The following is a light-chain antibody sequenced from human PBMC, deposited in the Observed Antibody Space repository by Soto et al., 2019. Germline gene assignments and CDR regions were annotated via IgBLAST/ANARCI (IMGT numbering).Light chain of an antibody. Sequence: DIQMTHSPSTLSGSVGDSVTITFRASQTISSWLAWYQPKPGKAHKILIYKASTLKSGVPSRFSGSGSGTEFTLTIRSMQPDEFATYYCQNYNSYSEAFGHGNKV. J-gene: IGKJ1*01. CDR2: KAS. CDR1: QTISSW. V-gene: IGKV1-5*03. CDR3: QNYNSYSEA.